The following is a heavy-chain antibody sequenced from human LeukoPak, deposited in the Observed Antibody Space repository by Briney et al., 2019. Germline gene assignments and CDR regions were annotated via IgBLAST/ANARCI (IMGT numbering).Heavy chain of an antibody. D-gene: IGHD6-19*01. V-gene: IGHV3-30*04. Sequence: PGRSLRLSCAASGFTFSTYALHWVRQAPGKGLEWVAVTSYNGNNNYYTDSVKGRFTISRDNSKNTLYLQVNSLRVEDTAVYHCARALNSAWHNIDHWGQGTLVTVPS. CDR3: ARALNSAWHNIDH. CDR2: TSYNGNNN. CDR1: GFTFSTYA. J-gene: IGHJ5*02.